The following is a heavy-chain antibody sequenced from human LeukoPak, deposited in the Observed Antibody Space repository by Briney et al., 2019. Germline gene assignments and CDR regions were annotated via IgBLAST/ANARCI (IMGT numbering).Heavy chain of an antibody. CDR1: GFTVHTNY. CDR2: IYSGGST. D-gene: IGHD2-21*01. CDR3: AREGSRLVIHAFDI. Sequence: GGSLRLSCAASGFTVHTNYLSWVRQAPGMGLEFVAVIYSGGSTYYADSVKGRFTISRDNAKNTVSLQMNSLRTEDTAVYFCAREGSRLVIHAFDIWGQGTMVTVSS. J-gene: IGHJ3*02. V-gene: IGHV3-53*05.